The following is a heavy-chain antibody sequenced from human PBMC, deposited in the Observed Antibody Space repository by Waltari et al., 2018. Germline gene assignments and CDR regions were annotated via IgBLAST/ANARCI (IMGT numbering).Heavy chain of an antibody. Sequence: EVQLLESGGGLVQPGGSLRVSCSVSGFTFSRFAMHWVRQTPGKGLEGISAITSRSGSIYYGDSVKGRFTISRDNARNSLFLEMNSLRVEDTAIYYCVREGTQGSGFDSWGQGTLVTV. J-gene: IGHJ5*01. CDR2: ITSRSGSI. V-gene: IGHV3-21*02. CDR3: VREGTQGSGFDS. CDR1: GFTFSRFA. D-gene: IGHD2-15*01.